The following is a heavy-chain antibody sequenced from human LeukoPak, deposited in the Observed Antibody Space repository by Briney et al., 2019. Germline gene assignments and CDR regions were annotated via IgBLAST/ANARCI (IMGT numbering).Heavy chain of an antibody. V-gene: IGHV3-48*01. D-gene: IGHD3-3*01. J-gene: IGHJ6*02. CDR2: ISSSSSTI. Sequence: PGGSLRLSCAASGFTLSSYSMNWVRQAPGKGLEWVSYISSSSSTIYYADSVKGRFTISRDNAKNSLYLQMNSLRAEDTAVYYCARDGGDFWSGYYSYYYGMDVWGQGTTVTVSS. CDR3: ARDGGDFWSGYYSYYYGMDV. CDR1: GFTLSSYS.